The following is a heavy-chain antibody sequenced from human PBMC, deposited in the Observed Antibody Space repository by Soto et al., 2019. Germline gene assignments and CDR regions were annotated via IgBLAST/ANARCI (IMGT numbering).Heavy chain of an antibody. CDR3: ARDPGFCTNGVCPIFDF. CDR1: CDSVTSYF. D-gene: IGHD2-8*01. V-gene: IGHV4-59*02. J-gene: IGHJ4*02. CDR2: FYHSGTP. Sequence: SETLSLTCTVSCDSVTSYFWSWLRQPPGKGLEWIGHFYHSGTPNYSPALKSRVTISIDQSKNQVSLRLNSVTAADTAVYFCARDPGFCTNGVCPIFDFWGQG.